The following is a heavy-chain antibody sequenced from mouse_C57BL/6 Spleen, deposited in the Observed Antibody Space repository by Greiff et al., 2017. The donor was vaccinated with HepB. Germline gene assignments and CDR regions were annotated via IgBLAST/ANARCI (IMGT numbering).Heavy chain of an antibody. CDR2: IYPGSGST. V-gene: IGHV1-55*01. CDR3: AGYDAGYYYAMDY. CDR1: GYTFTSYW. Sequence: VQLQQPGAELVKPGASVKMSCKASGYTFTSYWITWVKQRPGQGLEWIGDIYPGSGSTNYNEKFKSKATLTVDTSSSTAYMQLSSLTSEDSAVYYCAGYDAGYYYAMDYWGQGTSVTVSS. D-gene: IGHD2-2*01. J-gene: IGHJ4*01.